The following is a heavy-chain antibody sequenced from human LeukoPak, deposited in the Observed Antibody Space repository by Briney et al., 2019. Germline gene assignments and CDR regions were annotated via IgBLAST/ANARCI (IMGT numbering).Heavy chain of an antibody. CDR2: LNPSGGSS. V-gene: IGHV1-46*01. J-gene: IGHJ6*02. Sequence: ASVNVSCKASGYTVTSYYMHWVRQAPGQGLEWMAILNPSGGSSNYAQEFQGRATLTRATSTGTVYMELSSLRSEDTAVYYCASVYKHGMDVWGQGTTVIVSS. CDR3: ASVYKHGMDV. CDR1: GYTVTSYY. D-gene: IGHD5-24*01.